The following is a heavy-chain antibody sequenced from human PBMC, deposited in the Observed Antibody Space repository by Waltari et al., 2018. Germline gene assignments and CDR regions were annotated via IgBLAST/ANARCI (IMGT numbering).Heavy chain of an antibody. CDR1: GLPLGAFA. D-gene: IGHD3-10*01. CDR3: AKVPRGGPTYFDY. V-gene: IGHV3-23*01. CDR2: ISGSGGST. J-gene: IGHJ4*02. Sequence: ELQLLESGGGLLQPGGSLRLSFPPPGLPLGAFAMSWFRRVPGKGLEWVSAISGSGGSTYYADSVKGRFTISRDNSKNTLYLQMNSLRAEDTAVYYCAKVPRGGPTYFDYWGQGTLVTVSS.